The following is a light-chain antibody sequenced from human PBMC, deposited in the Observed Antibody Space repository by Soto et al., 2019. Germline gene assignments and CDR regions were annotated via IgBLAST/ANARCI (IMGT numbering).Light chain of an antibody. Sequence: DIVLTQSPVILSLSPGDSATLSCRASERVATSYFAWYQQRRGQAPTLLIYDTSTRAPGVPDRFTGSGSGNEFTLTISSVEPEDFAVYYCQQYGRSPLYTFGQGTQLEI. CDR3: QQYGRSPLYT. J-gene: IGKJ2*01. CDR2: DTS. V-gene: IGKV3-20*01. CDR1: ERVATSY.